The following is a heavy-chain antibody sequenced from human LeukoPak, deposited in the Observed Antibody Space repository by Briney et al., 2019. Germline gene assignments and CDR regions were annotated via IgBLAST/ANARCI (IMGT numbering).Heavy chain of an antibody. D-gene: IGHD3-9*01. CDR3: ALEYYDILTGYYSDY. CDR2: INHSGST. V-gene: IGHV4-34*01. CDR1: GGSFSGYY. Sequence: SETLSLTCAVYGGSFSGYYWGWIRQPPGRGLEWIGEINHSGSTNYNPSLKSRVTISVDTSKNQFSLKLSSVTAADTAVYYCALEYYDILTGYYSDYWGQGTLVTVSS. J-gene: IGHJ4*02.